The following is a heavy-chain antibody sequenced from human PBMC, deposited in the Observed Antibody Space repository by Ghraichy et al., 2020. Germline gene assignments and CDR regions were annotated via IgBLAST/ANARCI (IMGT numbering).Heavy chain of an antibody. V-gene: IGHV4-34*01. Sequence: SETLSLTCAVLGGSLGGYHWSWIRQSPGKGLEWIGKTYNGNSVHNPSLRGRVTIIEDMYKNQVSLTLASVTAADTAVYHCTRGLVSDYYYYGMDVWALGTTVTVSS. J-gene: IGHJ6*02. D-gene: IGHD2-21*01. CDR2: TYNGNS. CDR3: TRGLVSDYYYYGMDV. CDR1: GGSLGGYH.